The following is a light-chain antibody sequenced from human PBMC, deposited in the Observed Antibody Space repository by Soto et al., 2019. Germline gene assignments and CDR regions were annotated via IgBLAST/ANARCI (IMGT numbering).Light chain of an antibody. CDR1: SSDVGGYHY. V-gene: IGLV2-11*01. J-gene: IGLJ2*01. Sequence: QSALTQPRSVSGSPGQSVTLSCTGTSSDVGGYHYVSWYQHHPGKAPKIIIYDVNKRPSGVPDRFSGSKSSNTASLTISGLQTEDEADYYCCSYAGSYTLVFGGGTKLTV. CDR3: CSYAGSYTLV. CDR2: DVN.